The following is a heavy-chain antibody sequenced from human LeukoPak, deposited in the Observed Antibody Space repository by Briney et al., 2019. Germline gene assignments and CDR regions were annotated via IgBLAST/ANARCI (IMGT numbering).Heavy chain of an antibody. D-gene: IGHD6-6*01. Sequence: GRSLRLSWPPAGFRFSSYSMKWVRQAPGKGLDWASSISKSSSFIYYADSVKGRFTISRDNAKYSLYLQMYSLTAEDTAVYYCARAKLVRVGDAFDIWGQGTMVTVSS. V-gene: IGHV3-21*01. J-gene: IGHJ3*02. CDR2: ISKSSSFI. CDR1: GFRFSSYS. CDR3: ARAKLVRVGDAFDI.